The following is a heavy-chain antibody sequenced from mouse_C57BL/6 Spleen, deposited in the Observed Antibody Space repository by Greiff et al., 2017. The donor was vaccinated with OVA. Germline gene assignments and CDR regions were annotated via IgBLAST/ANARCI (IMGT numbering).Heavy chain of an antibody. CDR1: GYTFTSYG. Sequence: VQLQQSGAELARPGASVKLSCKASGYTFTSYGISWVQQRPGQGLEWIGEIYPRSGNPYYNEKFKGKATLTADKSSMTAYMELRSLTAEDSAVYFCARRVKGVDYWGQGTTLTVSS. D-gene: IGHD2-1*01. J-gene: IGHJ2*01. CDR3: ARRVKGVDY. V-gene: IGHV1-81*01. CDR2: IYPRSGNP.